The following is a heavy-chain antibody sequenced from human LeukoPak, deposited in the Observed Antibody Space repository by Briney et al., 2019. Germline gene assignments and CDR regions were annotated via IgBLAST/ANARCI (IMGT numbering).Heavy chain of an antibody. CDR3: ARDLGSIGSYYYYMDV. Sequence: PSETLSLTCTVSGGSISSYYWSWIRQPAGKGLEWIGRIYTSGSTNYNPSLKSRVTMSVDTSKNQLSLKLSSVTAADTAVYYCARDLGSIGSYYYYMDVWGKGTTVTVSS. V-gene: IGHV4-4*07. J-gene: IGHJ6*03. CDR1: GGSISSYY. D-gene: IGHD2-15*01. CDR2: IYTSGST.